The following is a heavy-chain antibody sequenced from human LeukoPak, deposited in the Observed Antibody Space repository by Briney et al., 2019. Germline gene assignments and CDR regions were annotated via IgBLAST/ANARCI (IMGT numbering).Heavy chain of an antibody. D-gene: IGHD3-10*01. V-gene: IGHV4-59*01. CDR2: IYYSGST. CDR3: ARGIVDYGSGSYYPYYFDY. J-gene: IGHJ4*02. CDR1: GGSISSYY. Sequence: PSETLSLTCTVSGGSISSYYWSWIRQPPGKGLEWIGYIYYSGSTNYNPSLKSRVTISVDTSKNQFSLKLSSVTAADTAVYYCARGIVDYGSGSYYPYYFDYWGQGTLVTVSS.